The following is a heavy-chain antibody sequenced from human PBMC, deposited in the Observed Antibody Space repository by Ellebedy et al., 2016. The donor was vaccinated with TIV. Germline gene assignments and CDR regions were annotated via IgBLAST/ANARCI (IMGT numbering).Heavy chain of an antibody. CDR3: ARRSSYWSALDF. J-gene: IGHJ4*02. Sequence: MPSETLSLTCTVSGGSISITSYYWGWIRQPPGKGLEWIGSFYYDGSTYCNPSLKSRVTISKDTSKNQFSLKLISVTAADTAGYYCARRSSYWSALDFWGQGTLATVSS. V-gene: IGHV4-39*01. CDR2: FYYDGST. CDR1: GGSISITSYY. D-gene: IGHD6-19*01.